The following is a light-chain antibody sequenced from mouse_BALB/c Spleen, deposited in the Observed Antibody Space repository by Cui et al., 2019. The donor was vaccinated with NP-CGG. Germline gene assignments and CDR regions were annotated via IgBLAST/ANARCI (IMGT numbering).Light chain of an antibody. CDR2: GTK. Sequence: QAVVTQESATTTSPGETVTLTCRSSTGAVTTSNYANWVQEKPDHLFTGLIGGTKNRVPGVPARFSGSLIGDKAALTITGAQTEDEAIYFCALWYSNHWVFGGGTKLTVL. J-gene: IGLJ1*01. CDR1: TGAVTTSNY. CDR3: ALWYSNHWV. V-gene: IGLV1*01.